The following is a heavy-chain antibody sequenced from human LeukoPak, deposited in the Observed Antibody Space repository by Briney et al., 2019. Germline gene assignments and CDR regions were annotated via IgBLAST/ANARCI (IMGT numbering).Heavy chain of an antibody. CDR1: GFTFSDYY. Sequence: GGSLRLSCAASGFTFSDYYMSWIRQAPGKGLEWVSYISNSGNTIYYADSVKGRFTISRDNAKNSLYLQMNSLRAEDTAVYYCARDLYYASGNPFNYWGQRTLVTVSS. CDR2: ISNSGNTI. V-gene: IGHV3-11*01. D-gene: IGHD3-10*01. CDR3: ARDLYYASGNPFNY. J-gene: IGHJ4*02.